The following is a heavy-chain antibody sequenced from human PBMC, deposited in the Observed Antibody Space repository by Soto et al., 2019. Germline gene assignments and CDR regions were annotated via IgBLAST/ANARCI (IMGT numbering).Heavy chain of an antibody. D-gene: IGHD3-22*01. Sequence: QVQLVQSGAEVKKPGASVKVSCKASGYTFTSYGICWVRQAPGQGLEWMGWISAYSDNTNYAQKLQGRVTMTTDTSTSTAYMELRSLRSDDTAVYFCARAGDYYDSSAYFSWGQGTLVTVSS. CDR2: ISAYSDNT. V-gene: IGHV1-18*01. J-gene: IGHJ5*02. CDR1: GYTFTSYG. CDR3: ARAGDYYDSSAYFS.